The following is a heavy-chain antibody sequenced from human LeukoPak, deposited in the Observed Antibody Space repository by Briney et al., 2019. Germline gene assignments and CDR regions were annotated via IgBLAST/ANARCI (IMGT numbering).Heavy chain of an antibody. Sequence: GASVKVSCKASGYTFIGYNMHWVRQAPGQGLEWMGGIIPIFGTANYAQKFQGRVTITADESTSTAYMELSSLRSEDTAVYYCARDDSSSNYYMDVWGKGTTVTVSS. CDR1: GYTFIGYN. V-gene: IGHV1-69*13. CDR2: IIPIFGTA. D-gene: IGHD6-6*01. J-gene: IGHJ6*03. CDR3: ARDDSSSNYYMDV.